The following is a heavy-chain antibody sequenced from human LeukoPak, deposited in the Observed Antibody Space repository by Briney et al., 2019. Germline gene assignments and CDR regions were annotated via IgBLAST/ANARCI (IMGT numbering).Heavy chain of an antibody. CDR1: GGSISSYY. D-gene: IGHD4-11*01. CDR3: ARTTVITVWFDP. CDR2: IYYSGST. J-gene: IGHJ5*02. V-gene: IGHV4-59*01. Sequence: PSETLSLTCTVSGGSISSYYWSWIRQPPGKGLEWIGYIYYSGSTNYNPSLKSRVTISVDTSKNQFSLKLSSVTAADTAVYYCARTTVITVWFDPWGQGTLVTVSS.